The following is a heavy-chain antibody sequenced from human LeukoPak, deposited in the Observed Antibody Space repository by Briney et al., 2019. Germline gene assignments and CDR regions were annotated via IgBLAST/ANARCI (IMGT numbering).Heavy chain of an antibody. V-gene: IGHV3-21*01. CDR2: ISSSSSYI. J-gene: IGHJ6*02. Sequence: GGSLRLSCAAAGFTFSSYSMNWVRQAPGKGLEWVSSISSSSSYIYYADSVKGRFTISRDNAKNSLYLQMNSLRAEDTAVYYCARAASYYYYYYGMDVWGQGTTVTVSS. CDR1: GFTFSSYS. CDR3: ARAASYYYYYYGMDV. D-gene: IGHD2-2*01.